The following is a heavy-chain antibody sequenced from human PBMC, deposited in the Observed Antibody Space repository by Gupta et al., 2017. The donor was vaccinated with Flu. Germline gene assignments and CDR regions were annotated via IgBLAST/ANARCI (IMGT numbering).Heavy chain of an antibody. CDR3: AKTRACGGDCYGLDP. J-gene: IGHJ5*02. CDR1: GFTFSSYR. V-gene: IGHV3-21*02. Sequence: EVQLVESGGGLVKPGGSLRLSCAASGFTFSSYRMNWVRQAPGKGLEWVSSITSGGNYFNYADSLKGRFTISRDNAKNTLYLQMTSLRAEDTAVYYWAKTRACGGDCYGLDPWGQGTLVTVSS. CDR2: ITSGGNYF. D-gene: IGHD2-21*02.